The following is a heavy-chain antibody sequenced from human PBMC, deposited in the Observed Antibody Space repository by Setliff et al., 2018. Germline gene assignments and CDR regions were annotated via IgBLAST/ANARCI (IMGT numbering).Heavy chain of an antibody. CDR1: GFTFKTYI. CDR2: ISGYNGNT. Sequence: ASVKVSCKASGFTFKTYIFSWIRQAPGQGLEWVGWISGYNGNTIYAQNFQGRATMTTDESTNTAYMELRSLGSDDTAVYYCATFRGYTYGYDYWGQGTLVTVSS. V-gene: IGHV1-18*01. J-gene: IGHJ4*02. D-gene: IGHD5-18*01. CDR3: ATFRGYTYGYDY.